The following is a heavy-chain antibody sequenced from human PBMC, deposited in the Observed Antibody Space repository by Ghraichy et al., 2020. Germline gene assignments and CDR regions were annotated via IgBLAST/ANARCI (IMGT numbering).Heavy chain of an antibody. V-gene: IGHV4-31*03. CDR1: GGSINSGGYY. Sequence: PLSLTCTVSGGSINSGGYYWTWIRQHPGKGLEWIGYIYYSGSTYYNPSLKGRVTISLDTSKNQFSLKVSSVTAADTAVYYCARDGTTSTGAFDIWGQGTMVTVSS. D-gene: IGHD1-7*01. J-gene: IGHJ3*02. CDR3: ARDGTTSTGAFDI. CDR2: IYYSGST.